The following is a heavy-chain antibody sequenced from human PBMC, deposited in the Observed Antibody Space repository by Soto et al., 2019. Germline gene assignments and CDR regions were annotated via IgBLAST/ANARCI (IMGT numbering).Heavy chain of an antibody. J-gene: IGHJ3*01. V-gene: IGHV1-18*01. Sequence: QGQLVQSGAEVKKPGASVKVSCKTSGYTFTGYGINWVRQAPGHGLEWMGWISVFNGNTKYGQNIQDKVIMTTDPSTSTSYMELRSLRSDDTAVYFCGRDGSGGIIDSWGQGTMLIVSS. CDR1: GYTFTGYG. CDR2: ISVFNGNT. CDR3: GRDGSGGIIDS. D-gene: IGHD2-15*01.